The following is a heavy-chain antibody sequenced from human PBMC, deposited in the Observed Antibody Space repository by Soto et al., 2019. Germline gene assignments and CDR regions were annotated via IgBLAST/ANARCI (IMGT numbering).Heavy chain of an antibody. CDR3: ARRYGWLYFDY. Sequence: SETLSLTCTVSGGSISSSSYYWGWIRQPPGKGLEWIGSIYYSGSTYYNPSLKSRVTISVDTSKNQFSLRLTSVTAADTALYYCARRYGWLYFDYWGQGSLVTVSS. CDR1: GGSISSSSYY. D-gene: IGHD6-19*01. V-gene: IGHV4-39*01. CDR2: IYYSGST. J-gene: IGHJ4*02.